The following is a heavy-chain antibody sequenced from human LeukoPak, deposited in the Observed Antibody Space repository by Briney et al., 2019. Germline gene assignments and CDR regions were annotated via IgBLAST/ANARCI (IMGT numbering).Heavy chain of an antibody. J-gene: IGHJ4*02. V-gene: IGHV3-7*04. CDR2: MNQFGTEI. Sequence: GGSLRLSCAASKFTFSDYYMTWVRQAPGKGPEWVAYMNQFGTEIKYLDSVKGRFTISRDNAKNSQYLWMTSLTADDTAVYYCARGTYYYEFWGQGTLVIVSS. CDR1: KFTFSDYY. CDR3: ARGTYYYEF. D-gene: IGHD3/OR15-3a*01.